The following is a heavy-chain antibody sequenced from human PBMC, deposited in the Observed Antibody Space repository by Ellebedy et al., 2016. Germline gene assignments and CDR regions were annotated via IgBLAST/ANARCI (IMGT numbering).Heavy chain of an antibody. Sequence: SETLSLTXAVYGGSFSGYYWSWIRQPPGKGLEWIGEINHSGSTNYNPSLKSRVTISVDTSKNQFSLQLNSVTPEDTAVYYCARGELSIAANGYYYYMDVWGKGTTVTVSS. J-gene: IGHJ6*03. CDR1: GGSFSGYY. CDR2: INHSGST. V-gene: IGHV4-34*01. D-gene: IGHD6-6*01. CDR3: ARGELSIAANGYYYYMDV.